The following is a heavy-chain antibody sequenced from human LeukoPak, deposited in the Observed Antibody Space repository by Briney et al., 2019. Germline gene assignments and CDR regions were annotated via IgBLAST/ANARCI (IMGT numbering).Heavy chain of an antibody. CDR2: IIPIFGTA. D-gene: IGHD3-10*01. J-gene: IGHJ6*03. Sequence: SVKVSCKASGGTFISYAISWVRQAPGQGLEWMGGIIPIFGTANYAQKFQGRVTITADKSTSTAYMELSSLRSEDTAVYYCARDLMVRGPMDVWGKGTTVTVSS. CDR3: ARDLMVRGPMDV. V-gene: IGHV1-69*06. CDR1: GGTFISYA.